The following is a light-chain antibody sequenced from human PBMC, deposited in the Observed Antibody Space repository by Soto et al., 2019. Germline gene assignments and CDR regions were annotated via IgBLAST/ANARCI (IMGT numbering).Light chain of an antibody. CDR2: EGS. CDR1: SSDVGSYNL. Sequence: QSALTQSASVSGSPGQSITISCTGSSSDVGSYNLVSWYQHHPGKAPKLMIFEGSKRPSGVSNRFSGSKSVNTASLTISGLQAEDEADYYCCSYAGNSVVFGGGTQLTVL. V-gene: IGLV2-23*01. CDR3: CSYAGNSVV. J-gene: IGLJ2*01.